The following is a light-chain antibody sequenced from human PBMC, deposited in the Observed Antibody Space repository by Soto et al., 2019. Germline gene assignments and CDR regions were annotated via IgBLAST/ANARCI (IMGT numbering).Light chain of an antibody. J-gene: IGLJ3*02. CDR1: SSDVGVYNY. V-gene: IGLV2-14*01. Sequence: QSALTQPPSASGSPGQSVTISCTGTSSDVGVYNYVSWYQQQPGKAPRLMIYEVRNRLSGVSNRFSGSKSGNTASLTISGLQSEDEADYYCTSYTPTGALVFGSGTKLPVL. CDR2: EVR. CDR3: TSYTPTGALV.